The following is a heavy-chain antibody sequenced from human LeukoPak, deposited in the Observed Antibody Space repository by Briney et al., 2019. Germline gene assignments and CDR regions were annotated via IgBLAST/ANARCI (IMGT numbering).Heavy chain of an antibody. CDR2: ISYDGSDE. J-gene: IGHJ6*02. D-gene: IGHD4-17*01. CDR3: AKEGSRTTVTTAHKSEYYYYYYGMDV. Sequence: GGSLRLSCAASGFTFSSYGMHWVRQAPGKGLEWVAVISYDGSDEYYADSVKGRFTISRDNSKNTLYLQMNSLRAEDTAVYYCAKEGSRTTVTTAHKSEYYYYYYGMDVWGQGTTVTVSS. V-gene: IGHV3-30*18. CDR1: GFTFSSYG.